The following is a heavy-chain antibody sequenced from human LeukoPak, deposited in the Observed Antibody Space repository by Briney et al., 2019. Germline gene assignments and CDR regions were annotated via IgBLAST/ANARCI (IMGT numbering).Heavy chain of an antibody. CDR3: ARSTPFLYSSSWYYFDY. CDR2: IYYSGNN. V-gene: IGHV4-31*03. D-gene: IGHD6-13*01. CDR1: GGSIISAGSC. J-gene: IGHJ4*02. Sequence: PSQTLSLTCSVSGGSIISAGSCWSWIRQHPGKGLEWIAYIYYSGNNYYNPSLKSRVTISVDTSKNQFSLKLSSVTAADTAVYYCARSTPFLYSSSWYYFDYWGQGTLVTVSS.